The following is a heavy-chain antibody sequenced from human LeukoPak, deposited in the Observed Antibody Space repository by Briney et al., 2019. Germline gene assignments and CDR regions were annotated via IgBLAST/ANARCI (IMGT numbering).Heavy chain of an antibody. J-gene: IGHJ4*02. V-gene: IGHV3-21*04. CDR1: GFTFSSYS. D-gene: IGHD1-1*01. CDR3: AKVEGASKASVY. Sequence: GGSLRLSCTASGFTFSSYSLNWVRQAPGKGLEWVSSVSTGSNYIYYADSVKGRFTISRDNSKNTLYLQMYSLRAEDTAVYYCAKVEGASKASVYWGQGALVTVSS. CDR2: VSTGSNYI.